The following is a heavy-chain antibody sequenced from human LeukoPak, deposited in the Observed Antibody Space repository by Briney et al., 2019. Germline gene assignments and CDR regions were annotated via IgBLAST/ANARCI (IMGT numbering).Heavy chain of an antibody. V-gene: IGHV4-34*01. Sequence: SETLSLTCTVSGDSISSYYWSWIRQPPGKGLEWIGEINHSGSTNYNPSLKSRVTISVDTSKNQFSLKLSSVTAADTAVYYCARRLLWFGEFFDYWGQGTLVTVSS. D-gene: IGHD3-10*01. CDR2: INHSGST. CDR1: GDSISSYY. CDR3: ARRLLWFGEFFDY. J-gene: IGHJ4*02.